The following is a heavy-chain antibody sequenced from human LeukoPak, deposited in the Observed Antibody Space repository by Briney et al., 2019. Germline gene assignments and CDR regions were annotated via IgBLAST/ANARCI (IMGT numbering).Heavy chain of an antibody. D-gene: IGHD6-13*01. J-gene: IGHJ5*02. V-gene: IGHV4-30-4*01. CDR2: IYYSGST. CDR1: GGSISSGDYY. Sequence: SETLSLTGTVSGGSISSGDYYWSWIRQPPGKGLEWIGYIYYSGSTYYNPSLKSRVTISVDTSKNQFSLKLSSVTAADTAVYYCARDGDRSSWINWFDPWGQGTLVTVSS. CDR3: ARDGDRSSWINWFDP.